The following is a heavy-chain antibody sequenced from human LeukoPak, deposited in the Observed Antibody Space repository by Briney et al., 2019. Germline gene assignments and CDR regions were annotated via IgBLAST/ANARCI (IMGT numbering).Heavy chain of an antibody. CDR1: GGSISSSSYY. D-gene: IGHD1-26*01. Sequence: SETLSLTCIVSGGSISSSSYYWGWIRQPPGKGLEWIGSIYYSGSTYYNPSLKSRVTISVDTSKNQFSLKLSSVTAADTAVYYCARDGPGSMHYFDYWGQGTLVTVSS. CDR3: ARDGPGSMHYFDY. CDR2: IYYSGST. V-gene: IGHV4-39*07. J-gene: IGHJ4*02.